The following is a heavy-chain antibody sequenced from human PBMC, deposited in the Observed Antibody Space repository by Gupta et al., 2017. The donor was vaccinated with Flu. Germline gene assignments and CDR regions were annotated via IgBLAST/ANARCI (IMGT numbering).Heavy chain of an antibody. CDR3: ARLDTGTTVSYGMDV. J-gene: IGHJ6*02. CDR2: IYYSGGT. Sequence: QLQLHESGPGLVKPSETLSLTCTAAGGSISSRSYYWDWIRQPPGKGREWIGSIYYSGGTYYNPSLKSRVTISVDTSKNQFSLKLSSVTAADTAVYYCARLDTGTTVSYGMDVWGQGTTVTVSS. D-gene: IGHD1-7*01. V-gene: IGHV4-39*01. CDR1: GGSISSRSYY.